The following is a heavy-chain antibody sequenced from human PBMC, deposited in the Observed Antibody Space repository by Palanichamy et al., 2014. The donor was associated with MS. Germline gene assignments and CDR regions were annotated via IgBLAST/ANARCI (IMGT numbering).Heavy chain of an antibody. D-gene: IGHD1-1*01. CDR1: GFSLSTSGVG. CDR2: IYWDDDK. V-gene: IGHV2-5*02. CDR3: AHSRNWNYFDY. J-gene: IGHJ4*02. Sequence: QITLKESGPSLVKPTQTLTLTCTFSGFSLSTSGVGVGWIRQPPGKALEWLALIYWDDDKLYSPSLKSKLTVTKDTSKNQVVLTMTNMDPLDTATYYCAHSRNWNYFDYWGQGTLVTVSS.